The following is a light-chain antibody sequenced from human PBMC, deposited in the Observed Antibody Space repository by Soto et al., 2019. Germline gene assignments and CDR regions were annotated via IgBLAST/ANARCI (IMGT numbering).Light chain of an antibody. Sequence: EIQMTQSPSSLSASIGDRVTITCRASQGISNSLAWYQQKPGKGPTLLIYDASTLQSGVPSRFSGSGSGTDFTLTINRLEPEDVATYYCQKYNSAPYTFGPGTKVDIK. CDR3: QKYNSAPYT. CDR2: DAS. CDR1: QGISNS. J-gene: IGKJ3*01. V-gene: IGKV1-27*01.